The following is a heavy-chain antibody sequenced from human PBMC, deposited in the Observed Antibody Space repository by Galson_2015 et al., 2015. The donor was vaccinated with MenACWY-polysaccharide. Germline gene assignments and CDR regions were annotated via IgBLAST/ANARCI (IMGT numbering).Heavy chain of an antibody. V-gene: IGHV3-7*01. CDR3: VRGLRWCDP. Sequence: SLRLPCAASGFTLNNYWMTWVRQAPGKGLEWVANIKEDGTEKNYVDSVKGRFTISRDNAKNSLYLQMNSLRAEDTAVYYCVRGLRWCDPWGQGTLVTVSS. CDR2: IKEDGTEK. CDR1: GFTLNNYW. J-gene: IGHJ5*02.